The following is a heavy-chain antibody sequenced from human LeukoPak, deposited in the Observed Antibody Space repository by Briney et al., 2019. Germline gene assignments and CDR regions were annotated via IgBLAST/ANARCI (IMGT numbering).Heavy chain of an antibody. J-gene: IGHJ4*02. Sequence: ASVKVSCTASGYTFTSYGISWVRQAPGQGLEWMGWISAYNGNTNYAQKLQGRVTMTTDTSTSTAYMELRSLRSDDTAVYYCARSSSIAARRVIDYWGQGTLVTVSS. V-gene: IGHV1-18*01. D-gene: IGHD6-6*01. CDR3: ARSSSIAARRVIDY. CDR1: GYTFTSYG. CDR2: ISAYNGNT.